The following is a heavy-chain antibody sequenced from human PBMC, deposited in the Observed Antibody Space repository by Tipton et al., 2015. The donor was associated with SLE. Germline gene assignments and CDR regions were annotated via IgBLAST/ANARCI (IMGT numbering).Heavy chain of an antibody. CDR2: INHNGST. J-gene: IGHJ3*02. CDR1: GGSFSGYY. V-gene: IGHV4-34*01. D-gene: IGHD3-16*01. Sequence: TLSLTCAVYGGSFSGYYWSWIRQPPGKGLEWIGEINHNGSTNYNPSLKSRVTISVDTSKNQFSLRLRSVTAADTAVFYCARVRVGDMDAFDIWGQGTMVTVSS. CDR3: ARVRVGDMDAFDI.